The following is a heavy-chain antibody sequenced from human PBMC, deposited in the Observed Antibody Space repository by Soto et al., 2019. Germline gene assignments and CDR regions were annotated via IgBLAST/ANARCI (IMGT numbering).Heavy chain of an antibody. CDR1: GDSVSSGDYY. V-gene: IGHV4-61*08. CDR3: ARIPVDTYMIYWSDP. D-gene: IGHD3-16*01. Sequence: QVQLQESGPGLVRPWETLSLTCSVSGDSVSSGDYYWSWIRQPPVKGLEWIGHVYFSGSTNYSPSLKRRLTMSVDTAKNQFSLKLNSVTAADTAVYYCARIPVDTYMIYWSDPWGQGTQVTVSS. CDR2: VYFSGST. J-gene: IGHJ5*02.